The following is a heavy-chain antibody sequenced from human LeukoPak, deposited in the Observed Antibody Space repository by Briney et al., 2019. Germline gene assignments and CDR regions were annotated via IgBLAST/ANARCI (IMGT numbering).Heavy chain of an antibody. D-gene: IGHD3-10*01. CDR3: AREPLGRYYGSGSYLSY. V-gene: IGHV4-59*12. CDR1: GGSISSYY. Sequence: SETLSLTCTVSGGSISSYYWSWIRQPPGKGLEWIGYIYHSGSSYYNPSLKSRVTISVDRSKNQFSLKLSSVTAADTAVYYCAREPLGRYYGSGSYLSYWGQGTLVTVSS. J-gene: IGHJ4*02. CDR2: IYHSGSS.